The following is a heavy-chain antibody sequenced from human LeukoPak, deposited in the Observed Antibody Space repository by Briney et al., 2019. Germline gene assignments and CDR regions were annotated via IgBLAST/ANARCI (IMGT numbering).Heavy chain of an antibody. CDR3: ARAWGGPNNWFDP. CDR2: ISAYNGNT. D-gene: IGHD7-27*01. J-gene: IGHJ5*02. V-gene: IGHV1-18*01. Sequence: ASVKVCCKASGYTFTSYGISWVRQAPGQGLGWMRWISAYNGNTDYAQKLQGRVTMTTDTSTSTAYMELRSLRSDDTAVYYCARAWGGPNNWFDPWGQGTLVTVSS. CDR1: GYTFTSYG.